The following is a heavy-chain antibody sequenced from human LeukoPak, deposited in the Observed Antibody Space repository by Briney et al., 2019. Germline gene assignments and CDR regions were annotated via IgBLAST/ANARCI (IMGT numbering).Heavy chain of an antibody. J-gene: IGHJ4*02. CDR3: ARDWGGEDY. CDR2: IYYSGST. Sequence: PSETLSLTCTVSGGSISSSSYYWGWIRQPPGKGLEWIGSIYYSGSTYYNPSLKSRVTISVDTSKNQFSLKLSSVTAADTAVYYCARDWGGEDYWGQGTLVTVSS. CDR1: GGSISSSSYY. D-gene: IGHD3-10*01. V-gene: IGHV4-39*07.